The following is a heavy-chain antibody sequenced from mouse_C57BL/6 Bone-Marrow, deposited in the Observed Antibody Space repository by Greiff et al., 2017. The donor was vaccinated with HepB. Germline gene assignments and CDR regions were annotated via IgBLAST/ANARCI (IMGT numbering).Heavy chain of an antibody. J-gene: IGHJ4*01. CDR2: ISSGGSYT. CDR3: ARQAYSNYGAMDY. CDR1: GFTFSSYG. V-gene: IGHV5-6*01. D-gene: IGHD2-5*01. Sequence: EVKLMESGGDLVKPGGSLKLSCAASGFTFSSYGMSWVRQTPDKRLEWVATISSGGSYTYYPDSVKGRFTISRDNAKNTLYLQMSSLKSEDTAMYYCARQAYSNYGAMDYWGQGTSVTVSS.